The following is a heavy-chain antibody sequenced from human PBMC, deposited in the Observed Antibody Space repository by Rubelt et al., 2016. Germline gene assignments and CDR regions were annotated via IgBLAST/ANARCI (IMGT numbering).Heavy chain of an antibody. D-gene: IGHD6-6*01. CDR1: GYTFTSYG. CDR2: ISAYNGNT. J-gene: IGHJ2*01. Sequence: QVQLVQSGAEVKKPGASVKVSCKASGYTFTSYGISWVRQAPGQGLEWMGWISAYNGNTNYAQKGEGGVTMTTDTSTSTAYKELRSLRADDTVVYYCARDRIRIAARQGWYFDLWGRGTLVTVSS. V-gene: IGHV1-18*01. CDR3: ARDRIRIAARQGWYFDL.